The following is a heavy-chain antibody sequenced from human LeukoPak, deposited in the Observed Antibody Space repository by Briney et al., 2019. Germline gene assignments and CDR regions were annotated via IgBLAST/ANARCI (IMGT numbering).Heavy chain of an antibody. J-gene: IGHJ2*01. Sequence: GESLKISCKGSGYSFTNYWIGWVRQMPGKGLEWMGIIYPGDSDTRYSPSFRGQVTISADKSISTAYLQWSSLKASDTAMYYCASSVAGTFWYFDLWGRGTLVTVSS. CDR2: IYPGDSDT. D-gene: IGHD6-19*01. CDR3: ASSVAGTFWYFDL. CDR1: GYSFTNYW. V-gene: IGHV5-51*01.